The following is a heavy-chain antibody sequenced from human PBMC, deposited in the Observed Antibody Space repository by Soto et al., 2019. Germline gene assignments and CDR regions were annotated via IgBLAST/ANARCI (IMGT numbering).Heavy chain of an antibody. V-gene: IGHV5-51*01. CDR2: IYPDDSDT. CDR1: GYTFTRHW. CDR3: VRVGLGGPNSLSNAWFDP. J-gene: IGHJ5*02. D-gene: IGHD3-16*01. Sequence: ASLKISCKGSGYTFTRHWIGWVRQMPGKGLEWMGIIYPDDSDTRYSPSFQGQVTFSADKSINTAYRQWSSLKASDTAMYYCVRVGLGGPNSLSNAWFDPWGQGTLVSVAS.